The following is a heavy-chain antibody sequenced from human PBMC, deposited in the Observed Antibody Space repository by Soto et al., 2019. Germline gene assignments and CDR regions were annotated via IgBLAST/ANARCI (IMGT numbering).Heavy chain of an antibody. Sequence: QVQLVQSGAEVKKPGASVKVSCKASGYTFTSYGINWVRQAPGQGLEWMGWISAYNGNTDYAQKLQGRVTLTTDTSTTTAYMELRSLRSYDTAVYYCARGDTTVALSYFEYWGQGTLVTVSS. CDR1: GYTFTSYG. V-gene: IGHV1-18*01. J-gene: IGHJ4*02. CDR2: ISAYNGNT. D-gene: IGHD5-18*01. CDR3: ARGDTTVALSYFEY.